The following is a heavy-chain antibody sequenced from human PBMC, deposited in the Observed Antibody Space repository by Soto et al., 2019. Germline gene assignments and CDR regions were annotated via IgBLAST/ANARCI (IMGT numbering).Heavy chain of an antibody. V-gene: IGHV3-23*01. J-gene: IGHJ5*02. CDR3: AKGRSGYPPIYP. D-gene: IGHD3-3*01. Sequence: PGGSLRLSRAASGFTFSSYAMSWVRQAPGKGLEWVSAISGSGGSTYYADSVKGRFTISRDNSKNTLYLQTNSLRAEDTAVYYGAKGRSGYPPIYPWGQGALLPISS. CDR1: GFTFSSYA. CDR2: ISGSGGST.